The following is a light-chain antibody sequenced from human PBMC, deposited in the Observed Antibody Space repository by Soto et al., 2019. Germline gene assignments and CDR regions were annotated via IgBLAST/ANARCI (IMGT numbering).Light chain of an antibody. V-gene: IGLV2-14*01. CDR3: SSYTSSSSV. CDR2: EVS. Sequence: QSALTQPASVSGSPGQSITISCTGTSSDVGGYNYVSWYQQHPGKAPKLMIYEVSNRPSGVSNRFSGSKSGNTASLTISGLQAEDEDDYYCSSYTSSSSVFGGGTKLTVL. CDR1: SSDVGGYNY. J-gene: IGLJ2*01.